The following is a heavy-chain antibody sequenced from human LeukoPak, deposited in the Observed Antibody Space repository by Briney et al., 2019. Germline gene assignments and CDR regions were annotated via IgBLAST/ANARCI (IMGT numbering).Heavy chain of an antibody. D-gene: IGHD6-19*01. J-gene: IGHJ4*02. CDR1: GGSFSGYY. Sequence: SETLSLTCAVYGGSFSGYYWSWLRQPPGKGLEWIGEINHSGSTNYNPSLKSRVTISVDTSKNQFSLKLSSVTAADTAVYYCARGGGYSSGWYTVYYFDYWGQGTLVTVSS. CDR2: INHSGST. CDR3: ARGGGYSSGWYTVYYFDY. V-gene: IGHV4-34*01.